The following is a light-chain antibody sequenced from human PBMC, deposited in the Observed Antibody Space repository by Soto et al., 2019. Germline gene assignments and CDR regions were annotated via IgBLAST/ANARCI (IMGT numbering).Light chain of an antibody. CDR1: QSVSSY. Sequence: EIVLTQSPATVSLSPGERATLSCRASQSVSSYLAWYQHKPGQAPRLLIYGASNRATGIPDRFSGSGSGTDFTLTISRLEPEDFAVYYCQQFSSYPLTFGGGTKVDIK. V-gene: IGKV3-11*01. J-gene: IGKJ4*01. CDR3: QQFSSYPLT. CDR2: GAS.